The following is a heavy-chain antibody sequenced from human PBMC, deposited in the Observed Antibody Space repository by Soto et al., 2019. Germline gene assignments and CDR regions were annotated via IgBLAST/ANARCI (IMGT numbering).Heavy chain of an antibody. CDR3: ARDSGILGVWAYFFDS. CDR2: ISGYNGNT. J-gene: IGHJ4*02. Sequence: QVQLVQSGAEVKKPGASVKVSCKASGYTFTDYGISWVRQAPGQGLEWMGWISGYNGNTDYAHSFQGRVTMTTDTSTSTAYMELRSLRSDDTAVFFCARDSGILGVWAYFFDSWGQGTLVTVSS. V-gene: IGHV1-18*01. CDR1: GYTFTDYG. D-gene: IGHD1-26*01.